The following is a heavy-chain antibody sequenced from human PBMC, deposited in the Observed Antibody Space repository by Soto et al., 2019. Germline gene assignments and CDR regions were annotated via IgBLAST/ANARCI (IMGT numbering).Heavy chain of an antibody. D-gene: IGHD3-10*01. J-gene: IGHJ4*02. V-gene: IGHV3-30-3*01. Sequence: GGSLRLSCAASGFTFSSYAMHWVRQAPGKGLEWVAVISYDGSNKYYADSVKGRFTISRDNSKNTLYLQMNSLRAEDTAVYYCARDSGLLWFGELSDYWGQGTLVTVSS. CDR1: GFTFSSYA. CDR2: ISYDGSNK. CDR3: ARDSGLLWFGELSDY.